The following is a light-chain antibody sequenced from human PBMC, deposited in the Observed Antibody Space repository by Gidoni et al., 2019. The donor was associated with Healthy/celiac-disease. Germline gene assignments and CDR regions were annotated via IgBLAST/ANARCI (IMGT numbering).Light chain of an antibody. CDR2: AAS. CDR3: QQSYSIFT. V-gene: IGKV1-39*01. CDR1: QSISSY. Sequence: DIQMTQSPSSLSASVGDRVTITCRASQSISSYLNWYQQKPGKAPKLLIHAASSLQRGVPSRFSGSGSGTDFTLTISSLQPEDCATYYCQQSYSIFTFGPGTKVDIK. J-gene: IGKJ3*01.